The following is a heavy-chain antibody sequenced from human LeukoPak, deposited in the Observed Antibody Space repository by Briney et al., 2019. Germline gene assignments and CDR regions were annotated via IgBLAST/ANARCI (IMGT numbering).Heavy chain of an antibody. V-gene: IGHV2-70*11. J-gene: IGHJ4*02. D-gene: IGHD3-22*01. CDR2: IDWDDDK. Sequence: SGPTLVNPTQTLTLTCTSSGFSLSTSGMCVSWIRQPPGKALEWLARIDWDDDKYYSTSLKTRLTISKDTSKNQVVLTMTNMDPVDTATYYCARIESSCYYNYFDYWGQGTLVTVSS. CDR1: GFSLSTSGMC. CDR3: ARIESSCYYNYFDY.